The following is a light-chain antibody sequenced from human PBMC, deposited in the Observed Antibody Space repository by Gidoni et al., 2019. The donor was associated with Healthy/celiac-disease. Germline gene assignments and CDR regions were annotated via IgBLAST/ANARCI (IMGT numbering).Light chain of an antibody. V-gene: IGKV1-33*01. CDR3: QQYDNLPFT. CDR2: DAS. Sequence: DIQMTQSPSSLSASVGDRVTITCQASQDISNYLNWYQQKPGKATKLLIYDASNLETGVPSRFSGRGSGTDFTFTISSLQPEDIATYYCQQYDNLPFTFGGGTKVEIK. CDR1: QDISNY. J-gene: IGKJ4*01.